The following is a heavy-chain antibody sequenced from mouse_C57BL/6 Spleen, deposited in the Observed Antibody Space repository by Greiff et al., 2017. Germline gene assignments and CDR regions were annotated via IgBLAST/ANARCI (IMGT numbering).Heavy chain of an antibody. CDR2: INPNNGGT. D-gene: IGHD1-1*01. V-gene: IGHV1-26*01. CDR1: GYTFTDYY. Sequence: VQLQQSGPELVKPGASVKISCKASGYTFTDYYMNWVKQSHGKSLEWIGDINPNNGGTSYNQKFKGKATLTVDKSSSTAYMELRSLTSEDSAVYYCARSNYGSSFRYFYVCGTGTTVTVSS. J-gene: IGHJ1*03. CDR3: ARSNYGSSFRYFYV.